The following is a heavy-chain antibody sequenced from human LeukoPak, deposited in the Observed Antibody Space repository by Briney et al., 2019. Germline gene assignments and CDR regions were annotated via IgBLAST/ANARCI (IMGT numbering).Heavy chain of an antibody. Sequence: SETLSLTCTVSGGSITIYYWNWIRQPAEKGREWIGYIYASGSTNYNPALKSRVTISIDMSKKQFSLKLTSVTAADTAVYNCARDHPGYCSGISCDGGFNIWGQGTTVSVSS. CDR2: IYASGST. D-gene: IGHD2-2*01. CDR1: GGSITIYY. J-gene: IGHJ3*02. CDR3: ARDHPGYCSGISCDGGFNI. V-gene: IGHV4-4*07.